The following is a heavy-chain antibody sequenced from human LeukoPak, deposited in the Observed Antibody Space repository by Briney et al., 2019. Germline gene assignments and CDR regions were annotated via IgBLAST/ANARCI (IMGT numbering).Heavy chain of an antibody. CDR1: GYTFTSYG. CDR2: IIPIFGTA. V-gene: IGHV1-69*13. CDR3: ARANSGYGTDAFDI. D-gene: IGHD5-12*01. Sequence: SVKVSCKASGYTFTSYGISWVRQAPGQGLEWMGGIIPIFGTANYAQEFRGRVTITADESTSTAYMELSSLRSEDTAVYYCARANSGYGTDAFDIWGQGTMVTVSS. J-gene: IGHJ3*02.